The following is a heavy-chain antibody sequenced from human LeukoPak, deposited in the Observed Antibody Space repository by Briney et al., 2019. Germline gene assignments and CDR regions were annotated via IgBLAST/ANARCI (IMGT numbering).Heavy chain of an antibody. V-gene: IGHV1-46*01. CDR1: GYTFTSYG. D-gene: IGHD3-10*01. J-gene: IGHJ4*02. CDR2: INPSGGST. Sequence: ASVKVSCKASGYTFTSYGISWVRQAPGQGLEWMGVINPSGGSTSYAQKFQGRVTMTRDTSTSTVYMELSSLRSEDTAVYYCARDLGRGLLWFGELYYWGQGTLVTVSS. CDR3: ARDLGRGLLWFGELYY.